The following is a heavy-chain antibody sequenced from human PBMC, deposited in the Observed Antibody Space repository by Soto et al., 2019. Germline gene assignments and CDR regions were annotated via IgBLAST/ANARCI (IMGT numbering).Heavy chain of an antibody. D-gene: IGHD2-2*01. J-gene: IGHJ5*02. CDR1: GFTFSDYY. V-gene: IGHV3-11*01. CDR3: ARETDDIVVVPAAPVNWFDP. CDR2: ISSSGSTI. Sequence: GGSLRLSCAASGFTFSDYYMSWIRQAPGKGLEWVSYISSSGSTIYYADSVKGRFTISRDNAKNSLYLQMNSLRAEDTAVYYCARETDDIVVVPAAPVNWFDPWGQGTLVTVSS.